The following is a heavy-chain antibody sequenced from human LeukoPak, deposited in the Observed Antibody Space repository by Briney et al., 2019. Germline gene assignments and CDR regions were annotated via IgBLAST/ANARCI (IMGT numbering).Heavy chain of an antibody. CDR1: GFTFSSYW. J-gene: IGHJ6*03. V-gene: IGHV3-11*04. CDR2: ISSSGSTI. Sequence: GGSLRLSCAASGFTFSSYWMSWIRQAPGKGLEWVSYISSSGSTIYYADSVKGRFTISRDNAKNSLYLQMNSLRAEDTAVYYCAGNSHYYMDVWGKGTTVTVSS. CDR3: AGNSHYYMDV.